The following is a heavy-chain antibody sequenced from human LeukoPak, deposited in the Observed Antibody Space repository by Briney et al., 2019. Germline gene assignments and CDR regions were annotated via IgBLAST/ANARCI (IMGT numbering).Heavy chain of an antibody. J-gene: IGHJ4*02. D-gene: IGHD6-13*01. Sequence: PSETLSLTCTVSGGSISSSSYYWGWIRQPPGKGLEWIGSIYYSGSTYYNPALKSRVTISVDTSKNQFSLKLSSVTAADTAVYYCARDFFSSWYKSNFDYWGQGTLVTVSS. CDR1: GGSISSSSYY. CDR2: IYYSGST. CDR3: ARDFFSSWYKSNFDY. V-gene: IGHV4-39*07.